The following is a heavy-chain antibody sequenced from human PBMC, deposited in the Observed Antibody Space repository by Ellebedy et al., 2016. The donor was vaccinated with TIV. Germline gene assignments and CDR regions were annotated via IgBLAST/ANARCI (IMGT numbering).Heavy chain of an antibody. D-gene: IGHD6-19*01. V-gene: IGHV3-48*02. CDR3: ARDRKWLVPAGNWYFDL. Sequence: PGGSLRLSCAASGFTFSSYSMNWVRQAPGKGLEWVSYISSSSSTIYYADSVKGRFTISRDNAKNSLYLQMNSLRDEDTAVYYCARDRKWLVPAGNWYFDLWGRGTLVTVSS. CDR2: ISSSSSTI. J-gene: IGHJ2*01. CDR1: GFTFSSYS.